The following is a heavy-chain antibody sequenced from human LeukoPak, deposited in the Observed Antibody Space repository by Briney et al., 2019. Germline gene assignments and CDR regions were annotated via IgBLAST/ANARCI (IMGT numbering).Heavy chain of an antibody. CDR3: AKDMGGYNFDY. D-gene: IGHD2-2*02. Sequence: GGSLRLSCIASGFTFTHYAMTWVRQAPGKGLEWVSAISGSGGSTYYADSVKGRFTISRDNSKNTLYLQMNSLRAEDTAVYYCAKDMGGYNFDYWGQGTLVTVSS. J-gene: IGHJ4*02. CDR2: ISGSGGST. CDR1: GFTFTHYA. V-gene: IGHV3-23*01.